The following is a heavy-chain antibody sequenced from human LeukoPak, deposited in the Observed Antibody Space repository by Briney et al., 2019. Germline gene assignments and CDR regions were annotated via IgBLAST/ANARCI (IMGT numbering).Heavy chain of an antibody. D-gene: IGHD3-16*01. CDR1: GGSISSGGYY. CDR3: ARWGLTYRRFDY. J-gene: IGHJ4*02. V-gene: IGHV4-31*03. Sequence: PSETLSLTCTVSGGSISSGGYYWSWIRQXPGKGLEWIGYIYYSGSTYYNPSLKSRVTISVDTSKNQFSLKLSSVTAADTAVYYCARWGLTYRRFDYWGQGTLVTVSS. CDR2: IYYSGST.